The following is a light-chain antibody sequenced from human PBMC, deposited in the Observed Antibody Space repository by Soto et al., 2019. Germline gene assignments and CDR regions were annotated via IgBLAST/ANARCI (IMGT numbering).Light chain of an antibody. Sequence: QSALTQAPSASGSPGQSVTISCTGSSSDVGGYNYVSWYQQHPGKVPKLMVYEVNKRPSGVPDRFSGSKSGNTASLTVSGPQGEDEADYYCTSYAGGNNVFGTGTKLSVL. CDR1: SSDVGGYNY. CDR2: EVN. J-gene: IGLJ1*01. V-gene: IGLV2-8*01. CDR3: TSYAGGNNV.